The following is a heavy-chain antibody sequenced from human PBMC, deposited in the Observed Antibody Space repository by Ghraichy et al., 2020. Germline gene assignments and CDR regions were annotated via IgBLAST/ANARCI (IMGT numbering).Heavy chain of an antibody. CDR1: GGSVSSDDYY. CDR3: ARTGYCSGGTCFWGWFDP. J-gene: IGHJ5*02. CDR2: IYYIGST. V-gene: IGHV4-61*08. D-gene: IGHD2-15*01. Sequence: SETLSLTCTVSGGSVSSDDYYWSWIRQPPGKGLEWIGYIYYIGSTNYNPSLKSRVTMSLDSSKNQFSLKLSSVTAADTAVYYCARTGYCSGGTCFWGWFDPWGQGTLVTVSS.